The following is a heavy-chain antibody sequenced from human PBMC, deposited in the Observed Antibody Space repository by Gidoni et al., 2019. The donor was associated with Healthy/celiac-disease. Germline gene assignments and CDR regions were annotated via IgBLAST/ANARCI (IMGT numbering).Heavy chain of an antibody. J-gene: IGHJ4*02. CDR1: ISSYY. V-gene: IGHV4-59*01. Sequence: QVQLQESGPGLVKPSETLCLTSISSYYWSWIRQPPGKGLAWIGYIYYSGSTNYNPSLKSRVTISVDTSKNQFSLKLSSVTAADTAVYYCARSIDKYAPAFYIYWGQGTLVTVSS. CDR3: ARSIDKYAPAFYIY. D-gene: IGHD2-2*01. CDR2: IYYSGST.